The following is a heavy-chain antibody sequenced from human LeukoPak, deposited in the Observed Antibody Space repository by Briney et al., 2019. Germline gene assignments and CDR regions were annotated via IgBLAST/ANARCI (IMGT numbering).Heavy chain of an antibody. CDR3: ARQPRVLRFLEWLLYSWFDP. J-gene: IGHJ5*02. D-gene: IGHD3-3*01. Sequence: PSETLSLTCTVSGGSISSSSYYWGWIRQSPGKGLEWIGSIYYSGSTYYNPSIKSRVTISVDTSKNQFFLKQSSVTAADTAVYYCARQPRVLRFLEWLLYSWFDPWGQGTLVSVSS. V-gene: IGHV4-39*01. CDR2: IYYSGST. CDR1: GGSISSSSYY.